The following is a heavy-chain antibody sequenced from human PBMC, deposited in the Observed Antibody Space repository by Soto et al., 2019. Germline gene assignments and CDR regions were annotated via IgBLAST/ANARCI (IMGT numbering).Heavy chain of an antibody. CDR1: GFTFSSYW. D-gene: IGHD4-17*01. J-gene: IGHJ5*02. Sequence: GGSLRLSCAASGFTFSSYWMHWVRQAPGKGLVWVSRINSDGSSTSYADSVKGRFTISRDNAKNTLYLQMNSLRAEDTAVYYCARGHGDYANNWFDTWGQGTLVTVSS. CDR3: ARGHGDYANNWFDT. V-gene: IGHV3-74*01. CDR2: INSDGSST.